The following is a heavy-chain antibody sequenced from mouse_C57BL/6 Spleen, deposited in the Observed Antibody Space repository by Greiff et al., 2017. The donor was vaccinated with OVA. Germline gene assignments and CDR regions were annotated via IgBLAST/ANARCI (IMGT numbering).Heavy chain of an antibody. V-gene: IGHV1-9*01. J-gene: IGHJ2*01. D-gene: IGHD1-1*01. CDR3: ARTGHYYGSSYGLYFDY. CDR2: ILPGSGST. CDR1: GYTFTGYW. Sequence: QVQLKESGAELMKPGASVKLSCKATGYTFTGYWLEWVKQRPGHGLEWIGEILPGSGSTNYNEKFKGKATFTADTSSNTAYMQLSSLTTEDSAIYYCARTGHYYGSSYGLYFDYWGQGTTLTVSS.